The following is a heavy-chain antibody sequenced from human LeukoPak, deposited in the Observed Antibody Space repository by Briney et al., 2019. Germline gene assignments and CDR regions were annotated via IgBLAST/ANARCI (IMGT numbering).Heavy chain of an antibody. CDR3: ASSMVRGVIITDY. V-gene: IGHV1-46*01. CDR1: GYTFTSYY. Sequence: GASVTVSCKASGYTFTSYYMHWVRQAPGQGLEWMGIINPSGGSTSYAQKFQGRVTMTRDTSTSTVYMELSSLRSEDTAVYYCASSMVRGVIITDYWGQGTLVTVSS. J-gene: IGHJ4*02. D-gene: IGHD3-10*01. CDR2: INPSGGST.